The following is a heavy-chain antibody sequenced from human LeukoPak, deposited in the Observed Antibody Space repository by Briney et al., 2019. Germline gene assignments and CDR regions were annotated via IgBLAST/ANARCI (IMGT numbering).Heavy chain of an antibody. Sequence: PSETLSLTCTVSGGSISSGSYYWSWIRQPAGKGLEWIGRMYTSGSTNYNPSLKSRVTISVDTSKNQFSLKLSSVTAADTAVYYCARGRDSSGYRPYYFDYWGQGTLVTVSS. CDR2: MYTSGST. V-gene: IGHV4-61*02. D-gene: IGHD3-22*01. J-gene: IGHJ4*02. CDR3: ARGRDSSGYRPYYFDY. CDR1: GGSISSGSYY.